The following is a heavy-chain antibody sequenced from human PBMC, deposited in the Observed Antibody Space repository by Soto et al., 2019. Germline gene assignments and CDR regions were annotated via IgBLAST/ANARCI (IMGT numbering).Heavy chain of an antibody. CDR2: ISGSGGTT. Sequence: EVQLLESGGGLVQPGGSLRLSCAASGFTFSTYAMGWVRQAPGKGLEWVSAISGSGGTTHYADAVKGRFTISRDSAKNTLYLQMNSLRVEDTAVYYCAKARDFWGGYYKHRGFDYWGQGTLVTVSS. V-gene: IGHV3-23*01. D-gene: IGHD3-3*01. CDR3: AKARDFWGGYYKHRGFDY. CDR1: GFTFSTYA. J-gene: IGHJ4*02.